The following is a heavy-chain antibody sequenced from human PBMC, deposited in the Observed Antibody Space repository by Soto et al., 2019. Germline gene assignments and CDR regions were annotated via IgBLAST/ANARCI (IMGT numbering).Heavy chain of an antibody. CDR3: ARDADYCSSTSCLNFDY. Sequence: VASVKVSCKASGGTFSSYAISWVRQAPGQGLEWMGGIIPIFGTANYAQKFQGRVTITADESTSTAYMELSSLRSEDTAVYYCARDADYCSSTSCLNFDYWGQGTLVTVSS. D-gene: IGHD2-2*01. CDR1: GGTFSSYA. J-gene: IGHJ4*02. CDR2: IIPIFGTA. V-gene: IGHV1-69*13.